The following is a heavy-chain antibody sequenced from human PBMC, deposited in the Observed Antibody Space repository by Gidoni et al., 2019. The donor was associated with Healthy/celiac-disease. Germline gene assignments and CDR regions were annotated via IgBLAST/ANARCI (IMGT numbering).Heavy chain of an antibody. CDR3: ARDNYYILTGSPLAWFDP. D-gene: IGHD3-9*01. J-gene: IGHJ5*02. CDR1: GRSISSGGYY. V-gene: IGHV4-31*03. Sequence: QVQLQESGPGLVKPSQTLSLTCTVSGRSISSGGYYWSWIRQHPGKGLEWIGYIYDSGSTYYNPALKGRVTISVDTSKNQFSLKLSSVTAADTAVYYCARDNYYILTGSPLAWFDPWGQGTLVTVSS. CDR2: IYDSGST.